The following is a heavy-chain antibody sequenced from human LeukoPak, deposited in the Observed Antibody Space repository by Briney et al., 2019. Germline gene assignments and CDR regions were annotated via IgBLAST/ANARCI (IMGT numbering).Heavy chain of an antibody. D-gene: IGHD4-17*01. CDR2: IYTSGST. J-gene: IGHJ4*02. V-gene: IGHV4-61*02. CDR3: ARSYGDYGMTFDY. CDR1: GGSISSGSYY. Sequence: SQTLSLTCTVSGGSISSGSYYWSWIRQPAGKGLEWIGRIYTSGSTNYNPSLKSRVTISVDTSKNQFSLKLSSVTAADTAVHYCARSYGDYGMTFDYWGQGTLVTVSS.